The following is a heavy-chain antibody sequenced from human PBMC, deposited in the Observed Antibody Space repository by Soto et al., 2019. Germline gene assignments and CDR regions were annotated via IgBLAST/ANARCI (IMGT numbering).Heavy chain of an antibody. CDR2: IYWDDDK. J-gene: IGHJ4*02. Sequence: SGPTLVNPTQTLTLTCTFSGFSLSTSGVGVGWIRQPPGKALEWLALIYWDDDKRYSPSLKSRLTITKDTSKNQVVLTMTNMDPVDTATYYCSRIIVVVAAATDTYSHVFDYWGQGTLVTVSS. CDR3: SRIIVVVAAATDTYSHVFDY. CDR1: GFSLSTSGVG. V-gene: IGHV2-5*02. D-gene: IGHD2-15*01.